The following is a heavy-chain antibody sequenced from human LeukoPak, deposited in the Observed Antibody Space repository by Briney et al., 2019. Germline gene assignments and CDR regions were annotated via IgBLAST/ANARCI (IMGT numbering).Heavy chain of an antibody. D-gene: IGHD5-18*01. J-gene: IGHJ4*02. CDR2: IRYDGSNK. V-gene: IGHV3-30*02. CDR3: AKVLRGAQLWLGN. CDR1: GFTFSSYG. Sequence: GGSLRLSCAASGFTFSSYGMHWVRQAPGKGLEWVAFIRYDGSNKYYADSVKGRFTISRDNSKNTLYLQMNSLTAEDTAVYYCAKVLRGAQLWLGNWGQGTLVTVSS.